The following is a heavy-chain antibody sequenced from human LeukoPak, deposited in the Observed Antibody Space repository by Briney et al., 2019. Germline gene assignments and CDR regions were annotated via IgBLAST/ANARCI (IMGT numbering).Heavy chain of an antibody. Sequence: PSETLSLTCAVYGGSFSGYYWSWIRQPPGKGLEWIGEINHSGSTNYNPSLKSRVTISVDTSKNQFSLKLSSLTAADTAVYYCARSTAYYDYVWGSYRYSNWFDPWGQGTLVTVSS. J-gene: IGHJ5*02. CDR1: GGSFSGYY. D-gene: IGHD3-16*02. CDR2: INHSGST. V-gene: IGHV4-34*01. CDR3: ARSTAYYDYVWGSYRYSNWFDP.